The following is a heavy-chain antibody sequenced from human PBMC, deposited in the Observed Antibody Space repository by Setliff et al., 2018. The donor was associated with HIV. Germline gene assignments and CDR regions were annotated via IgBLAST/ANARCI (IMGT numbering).Heavy chain of an antibody. V-gene: IGHV4-4*02. CDR1: GVSISSSNW. CDR3: ARKGNGDYHFDY. D-gene: IGHD4-17*01. Sequence: PSETLSLTCAVSGVSISSSNWWTWVRQPPGKGLEWIGEVSHSGSTNYNPSLKSRVTISVDTSKNQFSLKLSSVTAADTAMYYCARKGNGDYHFDYWGQGTLVTVSS. CDR2: VSHSGST. J-gene: IGHJ4*02.